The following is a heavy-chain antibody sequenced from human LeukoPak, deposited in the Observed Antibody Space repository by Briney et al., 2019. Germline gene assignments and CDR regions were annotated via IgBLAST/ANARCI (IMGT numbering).Heavy chain of an antibody. Sequence: QASETLSLTCTVSGGSISSYYRSWIRQPPGKGLEWSGYIYYSGTTNYNPSLKSRVTISVDTSKNQFSLKLSSVTAADTAVYYCAKIDRGYSSGWSGFDPWGQGTLVTVSS. CDR3: AKIDRGYSSGWSGFDP. CDR2: IYYSGTT. D-gene: IGHD6-19*01. CDR1: GGSISSYY. J-gene: IGHJ5*02. V-gene: IGHV4-59*01.